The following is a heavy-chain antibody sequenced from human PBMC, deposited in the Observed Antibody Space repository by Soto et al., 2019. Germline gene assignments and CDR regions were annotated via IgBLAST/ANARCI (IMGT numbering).Heavy chain of an antibody. D-gene: IGHD2-15*01. Sequence: QVQLVESGGGVVQPGRSLRLSCAASGFTFSSYGMHWVRQAPGKGLEWVAVISYDGSKKYYVDSVKGRFSISRDNSKNTLDLQMNSLRAEDTALYDCAPDQAAIVATAPVAWGQGALVTVSS. CDR1: GFTFSSYG. CDR3: APDQAAIVATAPVA. J-gene: IGHJ4*02. V-gene: IGHV3-30*03. CDR2: ISYDGSKK.